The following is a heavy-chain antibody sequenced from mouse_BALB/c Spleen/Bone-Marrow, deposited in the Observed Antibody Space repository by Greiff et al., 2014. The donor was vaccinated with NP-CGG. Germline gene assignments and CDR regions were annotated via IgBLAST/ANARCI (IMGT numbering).Heavy chain of an antibody. CDR3: ARTILGYYFDY. Sequence: EVQLQQSGPEPVKPGASVKMSCKASGYTFTSYVMHWVEQKPGQGLEWIGYIHPYNDGTKYNERFKGKATLTSDKSSSTAYMELSSLTSEDSAVYYCARTILGYYFDYWGQGTTLTVSS. CDR1: GYTFTSYV. J-gene: IGHJ2*01. CDR2: IHPYNDGT. D-gene: IGHD2-10*02. V-gene: IGHV1-14*01.